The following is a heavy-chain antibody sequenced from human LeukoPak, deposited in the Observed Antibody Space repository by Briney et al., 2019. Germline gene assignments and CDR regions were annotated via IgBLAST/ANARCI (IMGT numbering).Heavy chain of an antibody. CDR1: GYGFTSNV. D-gene: IGHD3-10*01. CDR2: ISAYNGNT. V-gene: IGHV1-18*01. CDR3: ARTSPSYGSRSYYNFRYNWFDP. J-gene: IGHJ5*02. Sequence: ASVKVSCKASGYGFTSNVISWVRQAPGQGLDWMGWISAYNGNTNYAQKLQGRVTMTTDTPTSTPYMELSRLRSDDTAVYYCARTSPSYGSRSYYNFRYNWFDPWGQGTLVTVSS.